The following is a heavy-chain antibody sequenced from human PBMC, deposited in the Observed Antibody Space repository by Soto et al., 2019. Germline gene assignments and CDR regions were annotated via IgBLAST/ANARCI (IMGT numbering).Heavy chain of an antibody. V-gene: IGHV3-74*01. CDR3: ASHARVYSGFDY. CDR2: INSDGSST. J-gene: IGHJ4*02. D-gene: IGHD5-12*01. Sequence: EVQLVESGGGLVQPGGSLRLSCAASGFTFSNYWMHWVRQAPGKGLVWVSRINSDGSSTTYADSVKGRFTISRDNAKNTLYLQMNSLRAEDTAVYYCASHARVYSGFDYWGQGTLVTVSS. CDR1: GFTFSNYW.